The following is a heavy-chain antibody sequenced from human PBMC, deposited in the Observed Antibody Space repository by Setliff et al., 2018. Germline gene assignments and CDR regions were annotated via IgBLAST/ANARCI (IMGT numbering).Heavy chain of an antibody. Sequence: ASVKVSCKASGYTFTSYGISWVRQAPGQGLEWMGWISAYNGNTNYAQKLQGRVIMTTDTSTSTAYMELRSLRSDDTAVYYCARVMGPWELLRGYYYYGMDVWGQGTTVTVSS. J-gene: IGHJ6*02. CDR2: ISAYNGNT. CDR1: GYTFTSYG. V-gene: IGHV1-18*01. CDR3: ARVMGPWELLRGYYYYGMDV. D-gene: IGHD1-26*01.